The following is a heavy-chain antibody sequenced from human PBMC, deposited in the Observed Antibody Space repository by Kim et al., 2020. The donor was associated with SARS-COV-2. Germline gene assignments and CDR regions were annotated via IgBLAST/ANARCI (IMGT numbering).Heavy chain of an antibody. J-gene: IGHJ4*02. CDR3: ARARMFDF. V-gene: IGHV1-3*01. CDR1: GYTFTNYL. CDR2: ISPGSGDT. Sequence: ASVKVSCKASGYTFTNYLIHWVRQVPGQRPEWMGWISPGSGDTKYSPRFQGRLTITRDTTSTTAYMELSSLKSDDTAVYFCARARMFDFWGQATLVTVS.